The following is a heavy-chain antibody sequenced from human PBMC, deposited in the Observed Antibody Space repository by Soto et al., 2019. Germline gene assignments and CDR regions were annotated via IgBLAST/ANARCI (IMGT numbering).Heavy chain of an antibody. CDR3: AKDSGTMTTVTLDY. Sequence: EVQLVESGGGLVQPGRSLRLSCAASGFTFDDYAMHWVRLAPGKGLEWVSGISWNSGSIGYADSVKGRFTISRDNAKNSLYLQMNSLRAEDTALYYCAKDSGTMTTVTLDYWGQGTLVTVSS. V-gene: IGHV3-9*01. CDR1: GFTFDDYA. CDR2: ISWNSGSI. J-gene: IGHJ4*02. D-gene: IGHD4-17*01.